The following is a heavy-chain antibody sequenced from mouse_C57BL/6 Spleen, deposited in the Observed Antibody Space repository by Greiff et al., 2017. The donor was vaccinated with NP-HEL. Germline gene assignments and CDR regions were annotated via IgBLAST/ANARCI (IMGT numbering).Heavy chain of an antibody. V-gene: IGHV1-42*01. CDR2: INPSTGGT. CDR1: GYSFTGYY. CDR3: ARYYGLRRGFAY. J-gene: IGHJ3*01. D-gene: IGHD1-1*02. Sequence: EVQLQQSGPELVKPGASVKISCKASGYSFTGYYMNWVKQSPEKSLEWIGEINPSTGGTTYNQKFKAKATLTVDTSSSTAYMQLKSLPSEDSAVYYCARYYGLRRGFAYWGQGTLVTVSA.